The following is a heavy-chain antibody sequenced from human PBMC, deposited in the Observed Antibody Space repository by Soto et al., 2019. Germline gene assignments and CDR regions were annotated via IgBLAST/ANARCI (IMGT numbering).Heavy chain of an antibody. CDR1: GFPFSNAG. J-gene: IGHJ5*02. CDR2: IKSKTDGGTT. D-gene: IGHD4-17*01. Sequence: PGGSLRLSCAASGFPFSNAGMIWVRKAPGKGLEWVGRIKSKTDGGTTDYAAPVKGRFTISRDDSKNTLYLQMNGLKTEDTAVYYCTTETTVTTNWFDPWGQGNRVTVSS. V-gene: IGHV3-15*01. CDR3: TTETTVTTNWFDP.